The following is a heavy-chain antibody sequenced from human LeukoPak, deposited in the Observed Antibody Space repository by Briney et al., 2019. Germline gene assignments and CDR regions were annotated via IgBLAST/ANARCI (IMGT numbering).Heavy chain of an antibody. CDR3: ARGSGWGSGYFDL. J-gene: IGHJ2*01. V-gene: IGHV4-4*02. Sequence: SETLSLTCAVSGDSISSSHWWSWVRQPPGKGLEWIGEIYHSGSTNYNPSLKSRVTISVDKSKNQFSLKLSSVTAADTAVYYCARGSGWGSGYFDLWGRGTLVTVSS. D-gene: IGHD6-19*01. CDR1: GDSISSSHW. CDR2: IYHSGST.